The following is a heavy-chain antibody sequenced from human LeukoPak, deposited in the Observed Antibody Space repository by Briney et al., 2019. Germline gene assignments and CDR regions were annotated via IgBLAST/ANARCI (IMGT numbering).Heavy chain of an antibody. CDR2: ISSSSSYI. J-gene: IGHJ4*02. CDR1: GFTFSSYA. Sequence: GGSLRLSYAASGFTFSSYAMSWVRQAPGKGLEWVSSISSSSSYIYYADSVKGRFTISRDNAKNSLYLQMNSLRAEDTAVYYCTRDHPYYDFWSGYSDYWGQGTLVTVSS. D-gene: IGHD3-3*01. V-gene: IGHV3-21*01. CDR3: TRDHPYYDFWSGYSDY.